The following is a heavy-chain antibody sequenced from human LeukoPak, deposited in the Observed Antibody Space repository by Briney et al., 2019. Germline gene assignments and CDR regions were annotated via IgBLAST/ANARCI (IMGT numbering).Heavy chain of an antibody. V-gene: IGHV3-9*01. CDR3: ARGQLVLPYYYYGMDV. D-gene: IGHD6-6*01. CDR2: ISWNSGSI. CDR1: GFTFDDYA. J-gene: IGHJ6*02. Sequence: SLRLSCAASGFTFDDYAMHWVRQAPGKGLEWVSGISWNSGSIGYADSVKGRFTISRDNAKNSLYLQMNSLRAEDTAVYYCARGQLVLPYYYYGMDVWGQGTTVTVSS.